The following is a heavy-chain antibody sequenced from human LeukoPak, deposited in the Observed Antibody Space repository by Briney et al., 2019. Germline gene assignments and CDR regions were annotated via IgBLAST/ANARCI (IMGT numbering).Heavy chain of an antibody. J-gene: IGHJ4*02. V-gene: IGHV2-70*04. CDR3: ARLNSGTYLDY. CDR1: GFSLSTSGMR. D-gene: IGHD1-26*01. Sequence: ESGPTLANPTQTLTLTCTFSGFSLSTSGMRVSWIRQPPGKALEWLARIDWDDDKFYSTSLKTRLTISKDTSKNQVVLTMTNMDPVDTATYYCARLNSGTYLDYWGQGTLVTVSS. CDR2: IDWDDDK.